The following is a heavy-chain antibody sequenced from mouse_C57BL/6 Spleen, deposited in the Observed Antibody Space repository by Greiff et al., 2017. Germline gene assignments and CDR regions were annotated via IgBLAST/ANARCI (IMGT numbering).Heavy chain of an antibody. CDR2: IYPGDGDT. Sequence: QVQLQQSGPELVKPGASVKISCKASGYAFSSSWMNWVKQRPGKGLEWIGRIYPGDGDTNYNGKFKGKATLTADNSSSTPYMQLSSLTSEDSAVYFCARQRPSWFAYWGQGTLVTVSA. J-gene: IGHJ3*01. CDR3: ARQRPSWFAY. CDR1: GYAFSSSW. V-gene: IGHV1-82*01.